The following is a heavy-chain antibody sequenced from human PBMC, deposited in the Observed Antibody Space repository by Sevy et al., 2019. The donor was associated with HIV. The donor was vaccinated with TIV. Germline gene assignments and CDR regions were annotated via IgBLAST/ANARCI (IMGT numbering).Heavy chain of an antibody. CDR3: ARDQAKQLVLGGFDY. J-gene: IGHJ4*02. V-gene: IGHV3-48*02. CDR2: ISSSSSTI. Sequence: GGSLRLSCAASGFTFKSYLMSWVRQAPGKGLEWVSYISSSSSTIYYADSVKGRFTISRDNAKNSLYLQMNSLRDEDTAVYYCARDQAKQLVLGGFDYWGQGTLVTVSS. CDR1: GFTFKSYL. D-gene: IGHD6-6*01.